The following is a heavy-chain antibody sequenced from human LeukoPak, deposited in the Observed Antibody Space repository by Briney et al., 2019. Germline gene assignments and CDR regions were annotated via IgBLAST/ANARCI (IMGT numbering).Heavy chain of an antibody. V-gene: IGHV3-21*01. CDR1: GLTFSSYS. CDR2: ISSSSSYI. Sequence: GGSLRLSCAASGLTFSSYSMNWVRQAPGKGLEWVSSISSSSSYIYYADSVKGRFTISRDNAKNSLYLQMNSLRAEDTAVYYCARDRKRYCSGGSCHRGTFDPWGQGTLVTVSS. D-gene: IGHD2-15*01. J-gene: IGHJ5*02. CDR3: ARDRKRYCSGGSCHRGTFDP.